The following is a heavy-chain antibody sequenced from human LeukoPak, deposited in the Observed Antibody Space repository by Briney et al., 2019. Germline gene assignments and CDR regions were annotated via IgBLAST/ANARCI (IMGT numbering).Heavy chain of an antibody. CDR3: ARDRYSYYDSSGYYYG. V-gene: IGHV1-69*06. J-gene: IGHJ4*02. CDR2: IIPIFGTA. Sequence: SVKASCRASGYTFPNYGVTWVRQAPGQGLEWMGSIIPIFGTANYAQKFQGRVTITADKSTSTAYMELSSLRSEDTAVYYCARDRYSYYDSSGYYYGWGQGTLVTVSS. D-gene: IGHD3-22*01. CDR1: GYTFPNYG.